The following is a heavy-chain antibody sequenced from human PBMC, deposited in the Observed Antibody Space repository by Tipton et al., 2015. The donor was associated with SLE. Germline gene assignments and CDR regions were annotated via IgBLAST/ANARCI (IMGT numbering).Heavy chain of an antibody. Sequence: TLSLTCAVYGEFFSGYYWSWIRQPPGKGLEWIGEINHSGSTNYNPSLKSRVTISVDTSKNQFSLKLSSVTAADTAAYYCARGPGGDKETDAFDIWGQGTMVTVSS. CDR3: ARGPGGDKETDAFDI. CDR2: INHSGST. D-gene: IGHD2-21*02. J-gene: IGHJ3*02. V-gene: IGHV4-34*01. CDR1: GEFFSGYY.